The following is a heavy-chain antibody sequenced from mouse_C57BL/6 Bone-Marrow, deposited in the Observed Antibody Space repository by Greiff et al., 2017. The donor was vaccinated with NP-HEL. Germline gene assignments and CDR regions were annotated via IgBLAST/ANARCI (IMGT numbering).Heavy chain of an antibody. D-gene: IGHD2-5*01. V-gene: IGHV3-8*01. Sequence: DVQLQESGPGLAKPSQTLSLPCSVSGYSITSDYLNWIRKFPGNKLEYMGYISYIGSTYYNSSLKCRISITRDTSKIQFFLQLNSVTTEDTAIYYCASSPSYSNYPSCFDYWGQGTTLTVSS. CDR3: ASSPSYSNYPSCFDY. CDR1: GYSITSDY. CDR2: ISYIGST. J-gene: IGHJ2*01.